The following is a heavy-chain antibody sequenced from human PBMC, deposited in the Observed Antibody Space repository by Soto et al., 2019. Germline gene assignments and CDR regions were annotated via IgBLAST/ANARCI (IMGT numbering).Heavy chain of an antibody. D-gene: IGHD6-19*01. CDR3: AKTQQWGLPLSGGMDV. CDR1: GFTFSTYG. CDR2: ISGGGGDT. J-gene: IGHJ6*02. Sequence: EVQLLESGGGLVQPRGSLRLCCAASGFTFSTYGMSWVRQAPGKGLEWVSVISGGGGDTYYAGSVKGRFTISRDNSKNTLYLEMNSLRAEDTAVYYCAKTQQWGLPLSGGMDVWGQGTTVTVSS. V-gene: IGHV3-23*01.